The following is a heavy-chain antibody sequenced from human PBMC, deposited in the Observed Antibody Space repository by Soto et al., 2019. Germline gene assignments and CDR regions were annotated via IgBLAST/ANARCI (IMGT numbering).Heavy chain of an antibody. CDR1: GGSINSYY. Sequence: PSETLSLTCTVSGGSINSYYWSWIRQPPGKGLEWIGFVYYSGSPNYNPSLKSRVTISVDTSKSQFSLRLSSVTAAETAVYYCARGRSAYDPTPDYWGQGTLVTVSS. V-gene: IGHV4-59*01. J-gene: IGHJ4*02. CDR3: ARGRSAYDPTPDY. CDR2: VYYSGSP. D-gene: IGHD5-12*01.